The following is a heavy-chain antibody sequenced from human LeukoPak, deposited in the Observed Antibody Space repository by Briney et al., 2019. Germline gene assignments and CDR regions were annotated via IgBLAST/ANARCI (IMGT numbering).Heavy chain of an antibody. CDR2: ISSSSSYI. CDR1: GFTFSSYS. J-gene: IGHJ4*02. V-gene: IGHV3-21*01. CDR3: ARDMTGTYRFDY. D-gene: IGHD1-20*01. Sequence: GGSLRLSCAASGFTFSSYSMNWVRQAPGKGLEWVSYISSSSSYIYYADSVKGRFTISRDNAKNSLYLQMNSLRAEDTAVYYCARDMTGTYRFDYWGQGTLVTVSS.